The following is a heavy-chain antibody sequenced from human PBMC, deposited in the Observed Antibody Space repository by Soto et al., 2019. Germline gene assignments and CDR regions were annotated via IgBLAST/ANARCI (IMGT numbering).Heavy chain of an antibody. Sequence: PSETLSLTCTVSGGSISSYYWSWIRQPAGKGLEWIGRIYTSGSTNYNPSLKSRVTMSVGTSKNQFSLKLSSVTAADTAVYYCARDKDYYDSSGFDYWGQGTLVTVSS. CDR1: GGSISSYY. CDR2: IYTSGST. J-gene: IGHJ4*02. CDR3: ARDKDYYDSSGFDY. V-gene: IGHV4-4*07. D-gene: IGHD3-22*01.